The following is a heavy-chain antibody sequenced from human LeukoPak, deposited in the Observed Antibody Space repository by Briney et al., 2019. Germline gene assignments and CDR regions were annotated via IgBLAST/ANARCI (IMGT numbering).Heavy chain of an antibody. CDR1: GGSISSYY. CDR3: ARVNYYDSGAYYPGWFDP. CDR2: ICTSGST. J-gene: IGHJ5*02. V-gene: IGHV4-4*07. Sequence: SEALSLTCTVSGGSISSYYWSWIRQPAGKGLEWIGRICTSGSTNYSPSLKSQVTMSVDTSKNQFSLKLSSVTAADTAVYYCARVNYYDSGAYYPGWFDPWGQGTLVTVSS. D-gene: IGHD3-22*01.